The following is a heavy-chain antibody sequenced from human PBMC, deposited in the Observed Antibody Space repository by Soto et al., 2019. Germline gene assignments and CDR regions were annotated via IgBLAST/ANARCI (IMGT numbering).Heavy chain of an antibody. CDR1: GFTFSSYA. D-gene: IGHD4-4*01. CDR2: ISYDGSNK. CDR3: ARPLWRDDYNLGYFDL. Sequence: QVQLVESGGGVVQPGRSLRLSCAASGFTFSSYAMHWVRQVPGKGLEWVAVISYDGSNKYYADSVKGRFTISRDNSRNTLYLQINSLRAEDTAVYYCARPLWRDDYNLGYFDLWGRGTLVTVSS. J-gene: IGHJ2*01. V-gene: IGHV3-30-3*01.